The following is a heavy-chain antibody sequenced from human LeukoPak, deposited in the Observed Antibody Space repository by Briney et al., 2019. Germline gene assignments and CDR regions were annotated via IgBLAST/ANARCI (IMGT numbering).Heavy chain of an antibody. CDR2: IDPSDSYT. CDR1: GYSFTTYW. V-gene: IGHV5-10-1*01. CDR3: ARQGGSYYTVQIDY. D-gene: IGHD1-26*01. Sequence: GESLKISCKGSGYSFTTYWISWVRQMPRKGLEWMGGIDPSDSYTNYSPSFQGHVTISADKSISTAYLQWSSLKASDTAMYYCARQGGSYYTVQIDYWGQGTLVTVSS. J-gene: IGHJ4*02.